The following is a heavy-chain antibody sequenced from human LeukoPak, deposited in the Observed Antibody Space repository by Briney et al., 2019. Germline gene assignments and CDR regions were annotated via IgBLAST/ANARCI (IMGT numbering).Heavy chain of an antibody. V-gene: IGHV1-3*01. J-gene: IGHJ4*02. Sequence: EASVKVSCKASGYTFTSYAMHWVRQAPGQRLEWMGWINAGNGNTKYSQKFQGRVTITRDTSASTAYMELSSPRSEDTAVYYCARGGLLWSRGFFDYWGQGALVTVSS. CDR2: INAGNGNT. CDR1: GYTFTSYA. CDR3: ARGGLLWSRGFFDY. D-gene: IGHD3-10*01.